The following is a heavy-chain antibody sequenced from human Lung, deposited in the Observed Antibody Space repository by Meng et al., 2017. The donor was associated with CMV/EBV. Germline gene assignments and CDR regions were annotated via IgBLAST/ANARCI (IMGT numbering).Heavy chain of an antibody. CDR2: IIPILGIA. CDR3: ARDYCSSTSCNRRITGTTPSSDYYYGMDV. CDR1: GGTFSSYA. V-gene: IGHV1-69*10. J-gene: IGHJ6*02. D-gene: IGHD2-2*01. Sequence: SVKVSCKASGGTFSSYAISWVRQAPGQGLEWMEGIIPILGIANYAQKFQGRVTITADKSTSTAYMELSSLRSEDTAVYYCARDYCSSTSCNRRITGTTPSSDYYYGMDVWGQGTTVTVSS.